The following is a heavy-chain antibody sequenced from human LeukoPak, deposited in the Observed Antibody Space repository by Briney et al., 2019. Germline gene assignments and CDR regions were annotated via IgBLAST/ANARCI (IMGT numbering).Heavy chain of an antibody. D-gene: IGHD3-22*01. J-gene: IGHJ3*02. CDR2: MNPNSGNT. CDR1: GYTFTSYD. V-gene: IGHV1-8*01. Sequence: ASVTVSCTASGYTFTSYDINWVRQATGQGLEWMGWMNPNSGNTGYAQKFQGRVTMTRNTSISTAYMELSSLRSEDTAVYYCASYDSSGIYAFDIWGQGTMVTVSS. CDR3: ASYDSSGIYAFDI.